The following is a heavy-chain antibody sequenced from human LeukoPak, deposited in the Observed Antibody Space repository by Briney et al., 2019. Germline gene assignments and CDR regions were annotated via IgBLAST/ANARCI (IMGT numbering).Heavy chain of an antibody. J-gene: IGHJ6*03. CDR3: AGSLRYFDWALNYYYYYMDV. CDR2: IYYSGST. V-gene: IGHV4-39*01. D-gene: IGHD3-9*01. CDR1: GGSISSSSYY. Sequence: SETLSLTCTVSGGSISSSSYYWGWIRQPPGKGLEWIGSIYYSGSTYYNPSLKSRVSISVDTSKNQFSLKLSSVTAADTAVYYCAGSLRYFDWALNYYYYYMDVWGKGTTVTVSS.